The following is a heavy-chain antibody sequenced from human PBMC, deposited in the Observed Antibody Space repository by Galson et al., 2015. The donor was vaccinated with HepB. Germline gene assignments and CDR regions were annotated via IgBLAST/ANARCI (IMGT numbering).Heavy chain of an antibody. D-gene: IGHD3-16*01. CDR3: ARGPGELWHLYYYYGMDV. V-gene: IGHV1-69*13. CDR2: IIPIFGTA. CDR1: GGTFSSYA. J-gene: IGHJ6*02. Sequence: SVKVSCKASGGTFSSYAISWVRQAPGQGLEWMGGIIPIFGTANYAQKFQGRVTITADESTSTAYMELSSLRSEDTAVYYCARGPGELWHLYYYYGMDVWGQGTTVTVSS.